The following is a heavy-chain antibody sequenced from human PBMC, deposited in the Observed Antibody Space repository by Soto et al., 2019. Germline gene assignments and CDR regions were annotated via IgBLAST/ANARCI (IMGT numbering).Heavy chain of an antibody. CDR1: GFTFSSYA. V-gene: IGHV3-23*01. D-gene: IGHD4-4*01. J-gene: IGHJ4*02. CDR2: ISDSGGGT. Sequence: GGSLRLSCAASGFTFSSYAMSCVRQAPGKGLEWVSTISDSGGGTYYADSVKGRFTISRANSKNTLFLQMNSLRAEDTAVYYCAKNTVTPYYFDFWGQGTLVTVSS. CDR3: AKNTVTPYYFDF.